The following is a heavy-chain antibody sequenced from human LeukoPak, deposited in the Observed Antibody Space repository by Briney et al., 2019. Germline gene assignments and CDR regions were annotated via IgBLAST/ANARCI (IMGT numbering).Heavy chain of an antibody. J-gene: IGHJ6*02. D-gene: IGHD6-13*01. CDR2: MNPNSGRT. CDR3: ARGPVSTHGMDV. Sequence: ASLKLSCKASGYTFTNYDINWVRQATGQGLEWMGWMNPNSGRTGYAQKLQGRLTMTADTSISTAYMELSSLTSDDTAVYYCARGPVSTHGMDVWGQGTTVTVSS. V-gene: IGHV1-8*01. CDR1: GYTFTNYD.